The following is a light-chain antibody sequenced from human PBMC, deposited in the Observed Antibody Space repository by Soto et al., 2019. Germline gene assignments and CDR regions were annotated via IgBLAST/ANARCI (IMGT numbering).Light chain of an antibody. CDR1: KDSSNY. J-gene: IGKJ4*01. Sequence: DIQMTQSTSSLSASVGARATITSRTSKDSSNYVAWYQQKPGRAPKVLIHAASTLQPGVPPRFRGSGSGTDFSLTISSLQPEDVATYYYQDYNSAPLTFGGGTKVDIK. V-gene: IGKV1-27*01. CDR3: QDYNSAPLT. CDR2: AAS.